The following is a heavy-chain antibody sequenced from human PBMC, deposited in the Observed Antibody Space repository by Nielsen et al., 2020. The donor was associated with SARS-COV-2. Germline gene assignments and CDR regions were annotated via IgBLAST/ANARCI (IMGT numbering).Heavy chain of an antibody. J-gene: IGHJ5*02. Sequence: SETLSLTCTVSGGSISSSSYYWGWIRQPPGKGLEWIGSIYYSGSTYYNPSLKSRVTISVDTSKNQFSLKLSSVTAADTAVYYCARVFATGEGLGWFDPWGQGTLVTVSS. CDR1: GGSISSSSYY. CDR2: IYYSGST. CDR3: ARVFATGEGLGWFDP. V-gene: IGHV4-39*07. D-gene: IGHD2-8*02.